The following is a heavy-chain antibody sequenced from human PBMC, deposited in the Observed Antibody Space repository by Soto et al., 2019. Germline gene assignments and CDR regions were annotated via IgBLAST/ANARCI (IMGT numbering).Heavy chain of an antibody. D-gene: IGHD3-16*02. CDR2: INHSGST. CDR1: GGSFSGYY. V-gene: IGHV4-34*01. J-gene: IGHJ6*02. CDR3: ARIVSPRYDYVWGSYRPYYYYGMDV. Sequence: SETLSLTCAVYGGSFSGYYWSWIRQPPGKGLEWIGEINHSGSTNYNPSLKSRVTISVDTSKNQLSLKLSSVTAADTAVYYCARIVSPRYDYVWGSYRPYYYYGMDVWGQGTTVTVSS.